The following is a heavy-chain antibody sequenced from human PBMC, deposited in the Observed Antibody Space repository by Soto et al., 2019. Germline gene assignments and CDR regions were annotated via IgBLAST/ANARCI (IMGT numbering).Heavy chain of an antibody. Sequence: ASETLSLTCTVSGGSISSGGYYWSWIRQHPGKGLEWIGYIYYSGSTYYNPSLKSRVTISVDTSKNQFSLKLSSVTAADTAVYYCATKAWRRMGAFDIWGQGTMVTVSS. CDR2: IYYSGST. J-gene: IGHJ3*02. D-gene: IGHD2-21*01. CDR3: ATKAWRRMGAFDI. V-gene: IGHV4-31*03. CDR1: GGSISSGGYY.